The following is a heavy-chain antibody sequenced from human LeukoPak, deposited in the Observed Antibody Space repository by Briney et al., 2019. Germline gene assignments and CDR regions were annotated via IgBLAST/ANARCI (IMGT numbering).Heavy chain of an antibody. CDR3: ARDLSSGDYSN. CDR2: MNPNSGNT. D-gene: IGHD4-17*01. V-gene: IGHV1-8*01. J-gene: IGHJ4*02. Sequence: ASVKVSCKASGYTFTSYDINWVRQATGQGLEWMGWMNPNSGNTGYAQKFQGRVTMTRDTSTSTVYMELSSLRSEDTAVYYCARDLSSGDYSNWGQGTLVTVSS. CDR1: GYTFTSYD.